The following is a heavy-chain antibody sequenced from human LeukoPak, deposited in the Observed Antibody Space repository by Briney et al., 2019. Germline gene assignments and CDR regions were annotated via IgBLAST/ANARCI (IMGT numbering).Heavy chain of an antibody. CDR3: AREVSGSSYFDY. CDR1: GFTFSSYW. D-gene: IGHD1-26*01. J-gene: IGHJ4*02. V-gene: IGHV3-74*01. CDR2: INNVGSST. Sequence: GGSLRLSCAASGFTFSSYWMHWVRQAPGKGLVWFSRINNVGSSTTYADSVKGRFTISGDNAKNTLYLQMNSLSAEDTAVYYCAREVSGSSYFDYWGQGTQVTVSS.